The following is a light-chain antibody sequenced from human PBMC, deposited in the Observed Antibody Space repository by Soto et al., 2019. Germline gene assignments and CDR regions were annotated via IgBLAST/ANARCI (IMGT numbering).Light chain of an antibody. J-gene: IGLJ1*01. CDR2: SNN. CDR3: YSYAGNSIYV. V-gene: IGLV1-44*01. CDR1: SSNIGSNT. Sequence: QSVLTQPPSASGTPGQRVTISCSGSSSNIGSNTVNWYQQLPGTAPKLLIYSNNQRPSGVPDRFSGSKSGTSASLAISGLQSEDEADYYCYSYAGNSIYVFGTGTKLTVL.